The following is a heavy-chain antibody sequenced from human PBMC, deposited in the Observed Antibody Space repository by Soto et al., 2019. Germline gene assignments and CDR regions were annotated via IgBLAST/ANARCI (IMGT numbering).Heavy chain of an antibody. J-gene: IGHJ6*02. V-gene: IGHV3-9*01. Sequence: PGGSLRLSCAASGFTFDDYAMHWVRQAPGKGLEWVSGISWNSGSIGYADSVKGRFTISRDNAKNSLYLQVNSLRAEDTALYYCAKDGLVAAAPSCGMDVWGQGTTVTVSS. CDR2: ISWNSGSI. CDR3: AKDGLVAAAPSCGMDV. CDR1: GFTFDDYA. D-gene: IGHD6-13*01.